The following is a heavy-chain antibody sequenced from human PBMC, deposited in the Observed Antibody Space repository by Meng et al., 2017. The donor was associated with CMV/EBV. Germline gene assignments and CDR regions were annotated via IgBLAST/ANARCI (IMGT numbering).Heavy chain of an antibody. D-gene: IGHD3-3*01. CDR2: ISSSSSYI. CDR3: ARTPYDFWSGYGPLNARGCMDV. J-gene: IGHJ6*02. V-gene: IGHV3-21*01. Sequence: GESLKISCAASGFTFSSYSMNWVRQAPGKGLEWVSSISSSSSYIYYADSVKGRFTISRDNAKNSLYLQMNSLGAEDTAVYYCARTPYDFWSGYGPLNARGCMDVWGQGTTVTVSS. CDR1: GFTFSSYS.